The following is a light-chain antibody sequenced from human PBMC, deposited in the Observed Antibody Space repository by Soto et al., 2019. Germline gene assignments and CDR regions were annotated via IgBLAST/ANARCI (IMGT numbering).Light chain of an antibody. Sequence: EIVLTQSPPTLSLSPGERATLSCRASQSVSTYLAWYQQKPGQAPRLLIYDASTRATGIPARFSGSGSGTHFPLTISSLEPEDFAVYYCQQRSNWPPTWTFGQGTKVEIK. CDR2: DAS. CDR3: QQRSNWPPTWT. CDR1: QSVSTY. J-gene: IGKJ1*01. V-gene: IGKV3-11*01.